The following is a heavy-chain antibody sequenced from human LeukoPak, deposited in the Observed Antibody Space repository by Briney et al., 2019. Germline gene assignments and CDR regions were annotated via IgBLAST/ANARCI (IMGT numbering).Heavy chain of an antibody. J-gene: IGHJ4*02. CDR3: AKDYGDYGFDY. D-gene: IGHD4-17*01. CDR1: GFTFDDYA. CDR2: ISWNSGGI. V-gene: IGHV3-9*01. Sequence: GGSLRLSCAASGFTFDDYAMHWVRQAPGKGLEWVSGISWNSGGIGYADSVKGRFTISRDNSKNTLYLQMNSLRAEDTAVYYCAKDYGDYGFDYWGQGTLVTVSS.